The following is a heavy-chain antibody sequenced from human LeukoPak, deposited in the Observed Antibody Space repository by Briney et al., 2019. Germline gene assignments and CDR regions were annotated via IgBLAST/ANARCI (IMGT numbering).Heavy chain of an antibody. Sequence: GGSLRLSCAASGFTFSSYWMHWVLQAPGKGLVWVSRIKSDGSTNYADSVKGRFTISRDNAKNTVSLQMSSLRAEDTGVYYCARAPSEIGGYYPEYFRHWGQGTLVTVS. CDR1: GFTFSSYW. CDR2: IKSDGST. V-gene: IGHV3-74*01. J-gene: IGHJ1*01. D-gene: IGHD3-22*01. CDR3: ARAPSEIGGYYPEYFRH.